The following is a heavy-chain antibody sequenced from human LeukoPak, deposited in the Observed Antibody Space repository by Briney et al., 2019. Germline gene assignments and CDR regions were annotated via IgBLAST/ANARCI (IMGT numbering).Heavy chain of an antibody. Sequence: SETLSLTCAVYGGSFSGYYWSWIRQPPGKGLEWIGEINHSGSTNYNPPLKSRVTISVDTSKNQFSLKLSSVTAADTAVYYCARTSARGIYSIDYWGQGTLVTVSS. CDR2: INHSGST. CDR1: GGSFSGYY. V-gene: IGHV4-34*01. J-gene: IGHJ4*02. CDR3: ARTSARGIYSIDY. D-gene: IGHD1-26*01.